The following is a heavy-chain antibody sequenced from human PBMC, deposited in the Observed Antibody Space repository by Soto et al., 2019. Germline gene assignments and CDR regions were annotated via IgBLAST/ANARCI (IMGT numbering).Heavy chain of an antibody. J-gene: IGHJ4*02. CDR1: GFTFSSYE. V-gene: IGHV3-48*03. CDR3: ARFPSPMITFGGVMD. CDR2: ISSSGSTI. Sequence: EVQLVESGGGLVQPGGSLRLSCAASGFTFSSYEMNWVRQAPGKGLEWVSYISSSGSTIYYADSVKGRFTISRDNAKNSLYLQMNSLRAEDTAVYYCARFPSPMITFGGVMDRGQGTLVTVSS. D-gene: IGHD3-16*01.